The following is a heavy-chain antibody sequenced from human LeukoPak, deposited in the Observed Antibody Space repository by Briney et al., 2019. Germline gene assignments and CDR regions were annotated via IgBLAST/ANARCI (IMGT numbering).Heavy chain of an antibody. CDR3: AKTWGPFSESAFDI. CDR2: ISYDGSNK. J-gene: IGHJ3*02. Sequence: PGGSLRLSCAASGFTFSSYGMHWVRQAPGKGLEWVAVISYDGSNKYYADSVKGRFTISRDNSKNTLYLQMNSLRAKDTAVYYCAKTWGPFSESAFDIWGQGTMVTVSS. D-gene: IGHD7-27*01. V-gene: IGHV3-30*18. CDR1: GFTFSSYG.